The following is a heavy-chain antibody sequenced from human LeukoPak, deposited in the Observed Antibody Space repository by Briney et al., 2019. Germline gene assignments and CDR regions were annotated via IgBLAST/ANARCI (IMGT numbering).Heavy chain of an antibody. V-gene: IGHV1-69*05. J-gene: IGHJ4*02. Sequence: SVKVSCKASGGTFSSYAISWVRQAPGQGLEWMGGIIPIFGTANYAQKFQGRVTITTDESTSTAYMELSSLRSEDTAVYYCARVMDFWSGYYLFDYWGQGTLVTVSS. D-gene: IGHD3-3*01. CDR1: GGTFSSYA. CDR3: ARVMDFWSGYYLFDY. CDR2: IIPIFGTA.